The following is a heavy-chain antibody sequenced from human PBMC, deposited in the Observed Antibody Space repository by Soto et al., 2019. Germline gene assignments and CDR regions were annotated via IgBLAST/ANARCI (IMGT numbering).Heavy chain of an antibody. CDR1: GGTFSSYA. D-gene: IGHD5-12*01. CDR3: ARNRYYVDIVATPDFDY. CDR2: IIPIFGTA. V-gene: IGHV1-69*01. J-gene: IGHJ4*02. Sequence: QVQLVQSGAEVKKPGSSVKVSCKASGGTFSSYAISWVRQAPGQGLEWMGGIIPIFGTANYAQKFQGRVTITAGESTSTAYMELSSLRSEDTAVYYCARNRYYVDIVATPDFDYWGQGTLVTVSS.